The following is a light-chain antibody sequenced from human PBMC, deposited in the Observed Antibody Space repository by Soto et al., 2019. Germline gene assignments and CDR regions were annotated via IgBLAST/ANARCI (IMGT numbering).Light chain of an antibody. CDR3: QQYYSSPYT. CDR2: WAS. Sequence: DIVMTQSPDSLAVSLGERATINCKSSRSVLFSSDSENYLAWYQQKPGQPPKLLIYWASTRKSGVPDRFSGSGSGTDFTLTISSLQAEDVAVYYCQQYYSSPYTFGQGTKLEI. V-gene: IGKV4-1*01. CDR1: RSVLFSSDSENY. J-gene: IGKJ2*01.